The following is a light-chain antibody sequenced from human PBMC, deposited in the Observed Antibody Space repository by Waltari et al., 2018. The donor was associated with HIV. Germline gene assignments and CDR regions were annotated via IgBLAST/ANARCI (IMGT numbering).Light chain of an antibody. J-gene: IGLJ1*01. Sequence: SALTPTPPVSASPEPAVTTSCPGTSSNVGGSTSVSRYHKHPGKAPKLLIYDVTKRPSGVPDRFSASKSDNTASLTISGLQAEDEADYYCCSYAGGYTSLFGTGTTVTVL. CDR3: CSYAGGYTSL. V-gene: IGLV2-11*01. CDR1: SSNVGGSTS. CDR2: DVT.